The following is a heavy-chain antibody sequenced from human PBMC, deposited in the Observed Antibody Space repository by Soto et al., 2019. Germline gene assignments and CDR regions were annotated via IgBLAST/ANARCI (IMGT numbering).Heavy chain of an antibody. CDR1: GFTFSSYG. CDR2: ISYDGSNK. D-gene: IGHD3-10*01. V-gene: IGHV3-30*18. CDR3: AKEGDYYSYFDY. J-gene: IGHJ4*02. Sequence: QVQLVESGGGVVQPGRSLRLSCAASGFTFSSYGMHWVRQAPGKGLEWVAVISYDGSNKYYADSVKGRFTISRDNSKNTLYLQMNSLRAEDTAVYYCAKEGDYYSYFDYWGQGTLVTVSS.